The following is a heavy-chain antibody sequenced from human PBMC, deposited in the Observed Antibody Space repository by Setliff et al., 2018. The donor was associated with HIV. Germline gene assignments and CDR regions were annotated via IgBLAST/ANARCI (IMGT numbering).Heavy chain of an antibody. CDR1: GYAFTSYG. D-gene: IGHD3-10*01. CDR3: AREGSPIYYFDY. J-gene: IGHJ4*02. CDR2: ISAYDGNT. V-gene: IGHV1-18*01. Sequence: GASVKVSCKASGYAFTSYGISWVRQAPGQGLEWMGWISAYDGNTDQAQRFRGRVTMTRNTSISTAYMELSSLRSDDTAVYYCAREGSPIYYFDYWSQGTLVTV.